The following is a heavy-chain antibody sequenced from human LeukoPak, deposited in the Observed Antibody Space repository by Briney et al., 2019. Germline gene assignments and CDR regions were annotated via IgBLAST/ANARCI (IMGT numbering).Heavy chain of an antibody. CDR2: IYYSGST. CDR1: GGSISSYY. D-gene: IGHD2-2*01. Sequence: PSETLSLTCTVSGGSISSYYWSWIRQPPGKGLEWIGFIYYSGSTNYSPSLKSRVTISLDTSKNHFSLKLSSVTAADTAVYYCASGVVVPAAFMDVWGKGTTVTVSS. V-gene: IGHV4-59*01. J-gene: IGHJ6*03. CDR3: ASGVVVPAAFMDV.